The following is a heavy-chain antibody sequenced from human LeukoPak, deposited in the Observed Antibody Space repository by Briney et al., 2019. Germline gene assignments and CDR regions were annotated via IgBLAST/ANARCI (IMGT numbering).Heavy chain of an antibody. CDR3: ASRGHNLRSADS. D-gene: IGHD1-20*01. CDR2: INPKSGAT. J-gene: IGHJ4*02. V-gene: IGHV1-2*06. CDR1: GYTFTGYY. Sequence: APVKVSCKASGYTFTGYYVHWLRQALGQGLEWMGRINPKSGATNYAQKFQGRVTMTSDTSITTAYMELSRLRSDDTAIYYCASRGHNLRSADSWGQGTRVTVSS.